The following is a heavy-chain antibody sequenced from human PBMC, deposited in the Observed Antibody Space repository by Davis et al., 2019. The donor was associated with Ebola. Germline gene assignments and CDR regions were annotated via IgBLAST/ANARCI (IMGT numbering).Heavy chain of an antibody. D-gene: IGHD2-2*01. Sequence: ASVKVSCKASGYTFTAYYMHWVRQAPGQGLEWMGWISAYNGNTNYAQKLQGRVTMTTDTSTSTAYMELRSLRSDDTAVYYCARDRGYQLLDPSLVVDYWGQGTLVTVSS. V-gene: IGHV1-18*04. CDR3: ARDRGYQLLDPSLVVDY. J-gene: IGHJ4*02. CDR2: ISAYNGNT. CDR1: GYTFTAYY.